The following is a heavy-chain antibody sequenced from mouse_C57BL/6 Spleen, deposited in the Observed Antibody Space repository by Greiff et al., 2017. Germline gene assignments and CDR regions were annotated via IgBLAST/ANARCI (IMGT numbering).Heavy chain of an antibody. CDR1: GFTFSSYG. CDR3: AREDHGFAY. CDR2: ISSGGSYT. J-gene: IGHJ3*01. Sequence: EVKLVESGGDLVKPGGSLKLSCAASGFTFSSYGMSWVRQTPDKRLEWVATISSGGSYTYYPDSVKGRFTISRDNAKNTLYLQMSSLKSEDTAMYYCAREDHGFAYWGQGTLVTVSA. V-gene: IGHV5-6*01.